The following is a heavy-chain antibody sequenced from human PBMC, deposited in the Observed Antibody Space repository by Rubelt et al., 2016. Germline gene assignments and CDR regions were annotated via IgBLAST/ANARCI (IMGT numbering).Heavy chain of an antibody. D-gene: IGHD3-9*01. Sequence: EVQLVESGGGLIQPGGSLRLSCAASGFTVSSNYMSWVRQAPGKGLEWVSVIYSGGSTYYADSVKGRFPISRDNSKNTLYLQMNSLRAEDTAVYFCARGATYYDILTGPSINYYYGMDVWGQGTTVTVSS. CDR1: GFTVSSNY. V-gene: IGHV3-53*01. CDR2: IYSGGST. CDR3: ARGATYYDILTGPSINYYYGMDV. J-gene: IGHJ6*02.